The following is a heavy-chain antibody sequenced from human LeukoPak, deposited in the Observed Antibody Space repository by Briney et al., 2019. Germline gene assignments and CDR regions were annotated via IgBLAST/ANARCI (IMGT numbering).Heavy chain of an antibody. V-gene: IGHV3-21*01. CDR2: ISSSSSYI. CDR1: GFTFSSYS. Sequence: GGSLRLSCAASGFTFSSYSMNWVSQAPGKGLEWVSSISSSSSYIYYADSVKGRFTISRDKAKNSLYLQMNSLRAEDTAVYYCARDRLVDIGNYYYGMDVWGQGTTVTVSS. J-gene: IGHJ6*02. D-gene: IGHD5-12*01. CDR3: ARDRLVDIGNYYYGMDV.